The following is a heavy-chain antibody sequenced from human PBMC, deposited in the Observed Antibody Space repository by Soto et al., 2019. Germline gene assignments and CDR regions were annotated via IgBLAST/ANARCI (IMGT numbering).Heavy chain of an antibody. CDR3: TRWVGYPDV. Sequence: GGSLRLSSTASGFTFGDYAISWFRQAPGKGLEWVGFIRGRTSGGTTEYAASVEGRFTISRDDSKSIAYLQMNSLKTEDTAVYYCTRWVGYPDVWGKGTTVTVSS. V-gene: IGHV3-49*03. D-gene: IGHD2-15*01. CDR1: GFTFGDYA. CDR2: IRGRTSGGTT. J-gene: IGHJ6*04.